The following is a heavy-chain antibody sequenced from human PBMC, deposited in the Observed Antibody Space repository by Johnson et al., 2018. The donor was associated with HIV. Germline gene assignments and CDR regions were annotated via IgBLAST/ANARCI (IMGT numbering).Heavy chain of an antibody. CDR2: ISYDGGIK. D-gene: IGHD6-13*01. CDR3: AKDFGSSSWHAFDV. Sequence: QVQLVESGGGLVQPGRSLRLSCTASGFTFGDYAMSWVRQAPGKGLEWVALISYDGGIKHYADSVKGRFTLSRDNSKNTLYLQMNNLIAEDTSVYYCAKDFGSSSWHAFDVWGQGTMVTVSS. CDR1: GFTFGDYA. V-gene: IGHV3-30-3*02. J-gene: IGHJ3*01.